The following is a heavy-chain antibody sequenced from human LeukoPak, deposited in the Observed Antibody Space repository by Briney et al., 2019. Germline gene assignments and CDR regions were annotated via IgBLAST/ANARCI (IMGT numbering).Heavy chain of an antibody. CDR1: GGSISSDY. J-gene: IGHJ4*02. CDR3: ARAPGGLGYCSGGSCPYFDY. CDR2: IYYSGST. V-gene: IGHV4-59*01. Sequence: SETLHLTWTGTGGSISSDYWSWIRQPPGKGLEWIGYIYYSGSTNYNPSLKSRVTISVDTSKNQFSLKLSSVTAADTAVYYCARAPGGLGYCSGGSCPYFDYWGQGTLVTVSS. D-gene: IGHD2-15*01.